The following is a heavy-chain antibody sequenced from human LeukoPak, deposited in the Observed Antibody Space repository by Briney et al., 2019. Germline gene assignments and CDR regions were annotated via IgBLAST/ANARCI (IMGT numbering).Heavy chain of an antibody. Sequence: PSETLSLTCAVSGYSISSGYYWGWIRQPPGKGLEWIGSIYHSGSTYYNPSLKSRVTISVDTSKNQFSLKLSSVTAADTAVYYCARLEGTILGVVDFWGQGTLVPSPQ. CDR1: GYSISSGYY. CDR2: IYHSGST. D-gene: IGHD3-3*01. V-gene: IGHV4-38-2*01. J-gene: IGHJ4*02. CDR3: ARLEGTILGVVDF.